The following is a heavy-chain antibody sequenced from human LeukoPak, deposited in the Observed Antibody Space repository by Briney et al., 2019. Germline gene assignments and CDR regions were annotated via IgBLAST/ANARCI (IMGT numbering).Heavy chain of an antibody. D-gene: IGHD4/OR15-4a*01. CDR2: IYYSGST. Sequence: SETLSLTCTVSGGSISSYYWSWIRQPPGKGLEWIGYIYYSGSTNYNPSLKSRVTISVDTSKNQFSLKLSSVTAADTAVYYCASFSTIYDAFDIWGQGTMVTVSS. CDR3: ASFSTIYDAFDI. J-gene: IGHJ3*02. V-gene: IGHV4-59*01. CDR1: GGSISSYY.